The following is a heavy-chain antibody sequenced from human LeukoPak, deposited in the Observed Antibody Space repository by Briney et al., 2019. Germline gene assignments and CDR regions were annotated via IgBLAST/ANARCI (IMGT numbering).Heavy chain of an antibody. J-gene: IGHJ5*02. CDR2: ISAYNGNT. CDR1: GYTFSSYG. Sequence: ASVKVSCKASGYTFSSYGLTWVRQAPGQGLEWMGWISAYNGNTNYAQNLQGRVIMTTDTSTSTAFMELRSLKSDDTAVYYCARTTVVTPGWFDPWGQGTLVTVSS. D-gene: IGHD4-23*01. V-gene: IGHV1-18*01. CDR3: ARTTVVTPGWFDP.